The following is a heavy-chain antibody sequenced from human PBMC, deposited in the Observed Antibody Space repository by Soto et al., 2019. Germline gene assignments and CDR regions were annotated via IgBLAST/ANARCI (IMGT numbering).Heavy chain of an antibody. D-gene: IGHD6-19*01. CDR3: AREQIAVAGHIQTPLDY. CDR1: GFTFSSYG. Sequence: PGGSLRLSCAASGFTFSSYGMHWVRQAPGKGLEWVAVIWYDGSNKYYADSVKGRFTISRDDSKNTLYLQMNSLRAEDTAVYYCAREQIAVAGHIQTPLDYWGQGTLVTVSS. J-gene: IGHJ4*02. CDR2: IWYDGSNK. V-gene: IGHV3-33*01.